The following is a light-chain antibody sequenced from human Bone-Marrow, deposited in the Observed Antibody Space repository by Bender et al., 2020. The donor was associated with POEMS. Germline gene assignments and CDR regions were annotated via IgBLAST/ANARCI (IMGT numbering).Light chain of an antibody. V-gene: IGLV3-21*02. Sequence: VVSDDSDRPSGIPERFSGSRSGNTATLTISRVEAGDEADYYCHVWDSDSDLHIFGPGTTVTVV. CDR2: DDS. CDR3: HVWDSDSDLHI. J-gene: IGLJ1*01.